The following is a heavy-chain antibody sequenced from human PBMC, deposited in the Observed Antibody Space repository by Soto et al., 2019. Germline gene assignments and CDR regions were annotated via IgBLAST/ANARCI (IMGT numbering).Heavy chain of an antibody. J-gene: IGHJ6*02. V-gene: IGHV1-69*13. CDR2: IIPIFGTA. Sequence: SVKVSCKASGGTFSSYAISWVRQAPGQGLEWMGGIIPIFGTANYAQKFQGRVTITADESTSTAYMELGSLRSEDTAVYYCARVKDGGDSSFYYGMDVWGQGTTVTVSS. D-gene: IGHD2-21*02. CDR3: ARVKDGGDSSFYYGMDV. CDR1: GGTFSSYA.